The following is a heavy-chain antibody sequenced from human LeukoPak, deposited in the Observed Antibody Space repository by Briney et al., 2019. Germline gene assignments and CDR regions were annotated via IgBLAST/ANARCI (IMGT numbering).Heavy chain of an antibody. CDR2: IKQDGSEK. D-gene: IGHD4-23*01. CDR1: GFTFSGFW. J-gene: IGHJ4*02. V-gene: IGHV3-7*04. Sequence: QPGGSLRLSCAASGFTFSGFWMSWVRQAPGKGLEWVANIKQDGSEKYYVDSVKGRFTISRGNAKNSLYLQMDSLRAEDTAVYYCAVDNDGGNSVVDFWGQGTLVTVSS. CDR3: AVDNDGGNSVVDF.